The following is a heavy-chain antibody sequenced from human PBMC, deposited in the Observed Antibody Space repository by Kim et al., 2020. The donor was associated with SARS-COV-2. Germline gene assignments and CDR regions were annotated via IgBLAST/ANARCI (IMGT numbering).Heavy chain of an antibody. CDR3: ARRGYGDYFDY. V-gene: IGHV5-51*01. Sequence: TRSSPSFQGKVTISADKSISTAYLQWNSLKASDTAMYYCARRGYGDYFDYWGQGTLVTVSS. CDR2: T. J-gene: IGHJ4*02. D-gene: IGHD4-17*01.